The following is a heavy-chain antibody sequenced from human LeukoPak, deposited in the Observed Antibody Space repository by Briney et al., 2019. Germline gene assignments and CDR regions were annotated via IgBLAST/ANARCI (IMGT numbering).Heavy chain of an antibody. CDR1: GGSISDYY. J-gene: IGHJ6*02. CDR2: IYDSGST. CDR3: ARVGGTNYYYYGMDV. Sequence: KPSETLSLTCTVSGGSISDYYWSWIRQPPGKGLEWIGYIYDSGSTNYNPSLKSRVTISVDTSKNQFSLKLSSVTAADTAVYYCARVGGTNYYYYGMDVWGQGTTVTVSS. V-gene: IGHV4-59*01. D-gene: IGHD1-1*01.